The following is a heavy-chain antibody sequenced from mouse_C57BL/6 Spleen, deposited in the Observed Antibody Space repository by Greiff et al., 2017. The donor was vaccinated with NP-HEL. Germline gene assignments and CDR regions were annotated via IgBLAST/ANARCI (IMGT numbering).Heavy chain of an antibody. CDR2: INPGSGGT. V-gene: IGHV1-54*01. Sequence: QVQLQQSGAELVRPGTSVKVSCKASGYAFTNYLIEWVKQRPGQGLEWIGVINPGSGGTNYNEKFKGKATLTADKSSSTAYMQLSSLTSEDSAVYFCARYYYGSSYVFAYWGQGTLVTVSA. J-gene: IGHJ3*01. CDR3: ARYYYGSSYVFAY. CDR1: GYAFTNYL. D-gene: IGHD1-1*01.